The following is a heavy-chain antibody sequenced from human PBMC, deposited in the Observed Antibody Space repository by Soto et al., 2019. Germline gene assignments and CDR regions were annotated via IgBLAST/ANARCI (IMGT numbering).Heavy chain of an antibody. CDR2: IISSGTT. J-gene: IGHJ6*02. CDR1: GDSISSGNKY. CDR3: ARVPSPFDYYYDMDV. V-gene: IGHV4-30-4*01. Sequence: SETLSLTCTVSGDSISSGNKYWSWIRQPPGKGLEWIGYIISSGTTYYNPSLKSRLTMSLDASQNQFSLKLNSLTDADTAVYFCARVPSPFDYYYDMDVWGQGTTVTVSS. D-gene: IGHD3-16*01.